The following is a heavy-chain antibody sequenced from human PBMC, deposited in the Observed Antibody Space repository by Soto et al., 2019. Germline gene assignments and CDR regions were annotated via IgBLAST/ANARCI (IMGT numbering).Heavy chain of an antibody. J-gene: IGHJ4*02. CDR2: TSYDGSSE. V-gene: IGHV3-33*05. CDR1: GFFLSDYG. CDR3: ARGGGLNQLLSGSDH. D-gene: IGHD1-26*01. Sequence: QVQLVESGGGVVQSGGSLTLSCTVSGFFLSDYGMHWVRQAPGKGLEWGAATSYDGSSEYYSDSVKDRFTTSRDKSKNTVYLHMNRLRAEDKGLYYCARGGGLNQLLSGSDHWGQGTLVTVSS.